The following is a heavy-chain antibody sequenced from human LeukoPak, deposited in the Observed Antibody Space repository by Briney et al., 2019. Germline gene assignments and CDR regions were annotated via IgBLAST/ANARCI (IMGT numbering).Heavy chain of an antibody. CDR3: ASLGRSFDY. CDR1: GFTFSNYW. V-gene: IGHV3-74*01. J-gene: IGHJ4*02. Sequence: AGSLRLSSAASGFTFSNYWMHWVRQAPGKGLVWVSRINSNESSTSYADSVKGRFTISRDNAKNTLYLQMNSLRAEDTAVYYCASLGRSFDYWGQGTLVTVSS. CDR2: INSNESST.